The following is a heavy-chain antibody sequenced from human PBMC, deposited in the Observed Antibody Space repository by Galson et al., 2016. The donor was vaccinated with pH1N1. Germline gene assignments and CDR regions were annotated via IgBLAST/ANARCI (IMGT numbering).Heavy chain of an antibody. Sequence: QSGAEVKKPGESLRISCQGSGYSFTSYWIAWVRQMPGKGLEWMGIIYPGDSDTRYSPSFQGQVTISADKSISTAYLQWSSLRASDTAMYYCARLPYSDTTSCPFDYWGQGTLVTVSS. D-gene: IGHD2-2*01. J-gene: IGHJ4*02. CDR1: GYSFTSYW. V-gene: IGHV5-51*03. CDR3: ARLPYSDTTSCPFDY. CDR2: IYPGDSDT.